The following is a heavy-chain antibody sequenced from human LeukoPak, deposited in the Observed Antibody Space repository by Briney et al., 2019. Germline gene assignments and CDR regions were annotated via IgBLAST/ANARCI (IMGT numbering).Heavy chain of an antibody. Sequence: GASVKVSCKASGGTFSSYAISWVRQAPGQGLEWMGGIIPIFGTANYAQKFQGRVTITADKSTSTAYMELSSLRSEDTAVYYCARVKDSSYYFDYWGQGTLVTVSS. CDR2: IIPIFGTA. CDR1: GGTFSSYA. D-gene: IGHD3-22*01. V-gene: IGHV1-69*06. CDR3: ARVKDSSYYFDY. J-gene: IGHJ4*02.